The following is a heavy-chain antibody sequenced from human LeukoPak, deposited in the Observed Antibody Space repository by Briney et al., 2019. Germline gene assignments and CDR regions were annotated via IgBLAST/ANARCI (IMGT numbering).Heavy chain of an antibody. CDR1: GYTFTSYY. Sequence: ASVKVSCKASGYTFTSYYMHWVRQAPGQGLEWMGIINPSGGSTSYAQKFQGRVTMTRDTSISTAYMELSRLRSDDTAVYYCALQGVTIFGVVILHAFDIWGQGTMVTVSS. V-gene: IGHV1-46*01. J-gene: IGHJ3*02. D-gene: IGHD3-3*01. CDR3: ALQGVTIFGVVILHAFDI. CDR2: INPSGGST.